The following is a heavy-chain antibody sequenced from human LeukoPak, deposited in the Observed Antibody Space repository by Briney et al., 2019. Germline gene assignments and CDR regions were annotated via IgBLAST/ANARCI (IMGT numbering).Heavy chain of an antibody. Sequence: GGSLRLSCAASGFTFSSYAMTWVRQAPGKGLEWVSAISGSGASTYHADSVKGRFTISRDNSKNTLHLQMSSLRAEDTAVYYCAKGIVNWGKSYFDYWGQRTLVTVSS. CDR1: GFTFSSYA. CDR3: AKGIVNWGKSYFDY. V-gene: IGHV3-23*01. CDR2: ISGSGAST. D-gene: IGHD7-27*01. J-gene: IGHJ4*02.